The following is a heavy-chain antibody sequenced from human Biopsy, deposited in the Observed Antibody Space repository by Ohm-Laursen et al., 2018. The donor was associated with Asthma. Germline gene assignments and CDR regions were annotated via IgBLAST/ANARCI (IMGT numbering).Heavy chain of an antibody. V-gene: IGHV3-30*03. CDR3: ARTHERWTSIQDDALDI. D-gene: IGHD4-23*01. CDR2: ISYDGGNK. J-gene: IGHJ3*02. CDR1: GFTFSIYD. Sequence: SLRLSCAASGFTFSIYDIHWVRQAPGKGLEWVAVISYDGGNKFYGDSVKGRFTLSRDNSRNTLYLQMNSLRVEDTAIYYYARTHERWTSIQDDALDIWGQGTMVSVSS.